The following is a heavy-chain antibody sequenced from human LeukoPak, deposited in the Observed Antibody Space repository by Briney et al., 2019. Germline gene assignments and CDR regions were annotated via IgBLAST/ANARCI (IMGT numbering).Heavy chain of an antibody. CDR2: MNPNSGNT. V-gene: IGHV1-8*01. CDR1: GYTFTSYD. D-gene: IGHD3-10*01. CDR3: ARGLTVRFKFNWFDP. J-gene: IGHJ5*02. Sequence: ASVKVSCKASGYTFTSYDINWVRQATGQGLEWMGWMNPNSGNTGYAQKFQGRVTMTRNTSISTAYMELSSLRSEDTAVYYCARGLTVRFKFNWFDPWGQGTLVTVSS.